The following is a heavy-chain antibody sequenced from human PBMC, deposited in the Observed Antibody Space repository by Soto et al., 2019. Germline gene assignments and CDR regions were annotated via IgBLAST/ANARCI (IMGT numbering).Heavy chain of an antibody. J-gene: IGHJ6*02. D-gene: IGHD6-13*01. CDR2: INPNSGGT. CDR3: ARDPIPSRSIAAAGTPASSYYYYGMDV. CDR1: GYTFTGYY. V-gene: IGHV1-2*04. Sequence: ASVKVSCKASGYTFTGYYMHWVRQAPGQGLEWMGWINPNSGGTNYAQKFQGWVTMTRDTSISTAYMELSRLRSDDTAVYYCARDPIPSRSIAAAGTPASSYYYYGMDVWGQGTTVTVSS.